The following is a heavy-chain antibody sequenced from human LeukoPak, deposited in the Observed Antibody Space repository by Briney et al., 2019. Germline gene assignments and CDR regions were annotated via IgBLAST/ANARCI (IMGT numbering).Heavy chain of an antibody. V-gene: IGHV4-30-2*01. CDR1: GGSISRGGYS. Sequence: PSETLSLTCAVSGGSISRGGYSWRWIRQPPGKGLEGIGYIYHSGSTYYNPSLKSRVTISVDRSKNQFSLKLSSVTAADTAVYYCASLNARYSSSSDYWGQGTLVTVSS. CDR3: ASLNARYSSSSDY. J-gene: IGHJ4*02. CDR2: IYHSGST. D-gene: IGHD6-13*01.